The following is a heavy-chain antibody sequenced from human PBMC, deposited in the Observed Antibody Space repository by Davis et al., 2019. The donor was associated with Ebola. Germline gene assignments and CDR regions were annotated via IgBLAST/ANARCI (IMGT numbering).Heavy chain of an antibody. CDR1: GFTVSSNY. CDR2: IYSGGST. Sequence: PGGSLRLSCAASGFTVSSNYMSWVRQAPGKGLEWVSVIYSGGSTYYADSVKGRFTISRDNSKNTLYLQMSSLRAEDTAVYYCVKTPYYDDAFDIWGQGTMVTVSS. CDR3: VKTPYYDDAFDI. J-gene: IGHJ3*02. D-gene: IGHD3-3*01. V-gene: IGHV3-66*01.